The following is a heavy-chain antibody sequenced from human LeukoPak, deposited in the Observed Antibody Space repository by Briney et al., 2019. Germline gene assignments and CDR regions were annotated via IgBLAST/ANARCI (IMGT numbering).Heavy chain of an antibody. CDR1: GFTFSSYS. V-gene: IGHV3-21*01. CDR3: ARDRGSYGGNTYYYYGMDV. Sequence: GGSLRLSCAASGFTFSSYSMNWVRQAPGKGLECVSSISSSSSYIYYADSVKGRFTISRDNAKNSLYLQMNSLRAEDTAVYYCARDRGSYGGNTYYYYGMDVWGQGTTVTVSS. D-gene: IGHD4-23*01. J-gene: IGHJ6*02. CDR2: ISSSSSYI.